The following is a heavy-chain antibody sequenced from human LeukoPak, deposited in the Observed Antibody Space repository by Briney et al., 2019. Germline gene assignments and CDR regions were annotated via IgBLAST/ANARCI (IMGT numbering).Heavy chain of an antibody. V-gene: IGHV3-30*04. J-gene: IGHJ4*02. CDR3: GRDGGDTAMVLGY. CDR2: ISYDGSNK. Sequence: GGSLRLSCAASGFTFSSYAMHWVRQAPGKGLEWVAVISYDGSNKYYADSVKGRFTISRDNSKNTLYLQMNILRAEDTAVYYCGRDGGDTAMVLGYWGQGTLVTVSS. D-gene: IGHD5-18*01. CDR1: GFTFSSYA.